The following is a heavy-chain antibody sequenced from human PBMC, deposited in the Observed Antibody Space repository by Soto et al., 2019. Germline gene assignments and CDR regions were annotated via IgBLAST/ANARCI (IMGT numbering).Heavy chain of an antibody. CDR1: GFTFRIYA. Sequence: GGSLRLSCAASGFTFRIYAITWVRRAPGKGLGWVSRINSNGGSTNYADSVHGRFAISRDNAENALYLQMNSLRPEDTALYHCASSVAGKRNALDIWGQGTMVTVSS. CDR3: ASSVAGKRNALDI. V-gene: IGHV3-74*01. D-gene: IGHD6-19*01. J-gene: IGHJ3*02. CDR2: INSNGGST.